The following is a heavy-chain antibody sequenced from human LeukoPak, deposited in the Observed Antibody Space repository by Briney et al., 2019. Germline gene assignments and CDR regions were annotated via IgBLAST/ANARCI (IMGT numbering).Heavy chain of an antibody. CDR3: ARVTIFGVVIWMLDI. CDR1: GGTFSSYA. CDR2: IIPILGTA. Sequence: GASVKVSCKASGGTFSSYAISWVRQAPGQGLEWMGGIIPILGTANYAQKFQGRVTITADKSTSTAYMELSSLRSEDTAVYYCARVTIFGVVIWMLDIWGQGTMVTVSS. D-gene: IGHD3-3*01. V-gene: IGHV1-69*10. J-gene: IGHJ3*02.